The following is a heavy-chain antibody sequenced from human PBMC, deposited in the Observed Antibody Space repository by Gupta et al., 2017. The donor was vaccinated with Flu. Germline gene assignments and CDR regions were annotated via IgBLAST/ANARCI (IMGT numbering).Heavy chain of an antibody. CDR3: VKESDGLDS. CDR2: IWYDGSNE. D-gene: IGHD2-8*01. Sequence: QVNLVESGGGVVQPGRSLRLSCAASGFTFSRFGMHWVRQAPGKWLEWVAIIWYDGSNEYYADSVKGRFTISRDNSQNTLHLQMNSLRVEDTGLYYCVKESDGLDSWGQGTVVTVSS. V-gene: IGHV3-33*06. CDR1: GFTFSRFG. J-gene: IGHJ3*01.